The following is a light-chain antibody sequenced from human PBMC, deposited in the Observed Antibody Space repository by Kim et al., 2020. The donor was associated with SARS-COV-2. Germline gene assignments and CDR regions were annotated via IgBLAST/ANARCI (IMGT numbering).Light chain of an antibody. Sequence: EIVMTQSPATLSVSPGERATLSCRASQSVSSNLAWYQQKPGQAPRLLIYGASTRATDIPARFSGSGSGTEFTLTISSLQSEDFAVYYCQQYDNWPDTFGQGTKLEI. CDR3: QQYDNWPDT. V-gene: IGKV3-15*01. J-gene: IGKJ2*01. CDR1: QSVSSN. CDR2: GAS.